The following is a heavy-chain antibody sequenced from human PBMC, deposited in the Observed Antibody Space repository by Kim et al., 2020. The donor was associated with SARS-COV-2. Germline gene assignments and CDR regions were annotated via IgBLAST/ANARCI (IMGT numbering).Heavy chain of an antibody. CDR1: GLNFTDYA. D-gene: IGHD3-22*01. CDR3: TSGPYYYDSAAYYHDY. V-gene: IGHV3-49*03. CDR2: IRSKRYDETT. J-gene: IGHJ4*02. Sequence: GGSLRLSCTASGLNFTDYAMSWFRQAPGKGLEWVAFIRSKRYDETTEYAASVKGRFIISRDDSKRIADLQMNGLKTEDTAVYYCTSGPYYYDSAAYYHDYWGQGTLVTVSS.